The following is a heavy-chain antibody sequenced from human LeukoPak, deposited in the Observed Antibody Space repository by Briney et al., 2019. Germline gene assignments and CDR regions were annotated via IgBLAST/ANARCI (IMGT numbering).Heavy chain of an antibody. J-gene: IGHJ4*02. CDR3: AKDRGGSSGKRGGPFDY. CDR2: IWYDGSNK. CDR1: GFTFSSYG. D-gene: IGHD3-22*01. V-gene: IGHV3-33*06. Sequence: GGSLRLSCAASGFTFSSYGMHWVRQAPGKGLEWVAVIWYDGSNKYYADSVKGRFTISRDNSKNTLYLQMNSLRAEDTAVYYCAKDRGGSSGKRGGPFDYWGQGTLVTVSS.